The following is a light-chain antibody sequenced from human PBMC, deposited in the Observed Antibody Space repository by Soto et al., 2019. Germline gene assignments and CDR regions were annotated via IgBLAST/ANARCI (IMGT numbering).Light chain of an antibody. CDR3: QTWGTGIVV. Sequence: QSVLTQSPSASASLGASVKLTCTLSSGHSSYAIAWHQQQPEKGPRYLMKLNSDGSHSKGDGIPDRFSGSSSGAERYLTISSLQYEDEAGYYCQTWGTGIVVFGGGTKLTVL. CDR1: SGHSSYA. CDR2: LNSDGSH. J-gene: IGLJ2*01. V-gene: IGLV4-69*01.